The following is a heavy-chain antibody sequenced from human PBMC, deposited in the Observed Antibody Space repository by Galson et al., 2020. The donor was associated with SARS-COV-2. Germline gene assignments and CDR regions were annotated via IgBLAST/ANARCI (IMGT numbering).Heavy chain of an antibody. D-gene: IGHD1-26*01. CDR1: GGSISSGSYY. Sequence: SETLSLTCTVSGGSISSGSYYWSWIRQPAGKGLEWIGRIYTSGSTNYNPSLKSRVTISVDTSKNQFSLKLSSVTAADTAVYYCARGAASSGSYGAFDIWGQGTMVTGSS. V-gene: IGHV4-61*02. CDR2: IYTSGST. CDR3: ARGAASSGSYGAFDI. J-gene: IGHJ3*02.